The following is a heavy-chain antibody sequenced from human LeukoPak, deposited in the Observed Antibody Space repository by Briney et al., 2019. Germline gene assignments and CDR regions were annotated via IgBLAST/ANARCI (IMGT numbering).Heavy chain of an antibody. CDR1: GYTFTSYY. V-gene: IGHV1-46*01. CDR3: ARTGHYYDSSGYPANAFDI. CDR2: INPSGGST. Sequence: ASVKVSCKASGYTFTSYYMHWVRQAPGQGLEWMGIINPSGGSTSYAQKFQGRVTMTRDMSTSTVYMELSSLRSEDTAVYYCARTGHYYDSSGYPANAFDIWGQGTMVTVSS. J-gene: IGHJ3*02. D-gene: IGHD3-22*01.